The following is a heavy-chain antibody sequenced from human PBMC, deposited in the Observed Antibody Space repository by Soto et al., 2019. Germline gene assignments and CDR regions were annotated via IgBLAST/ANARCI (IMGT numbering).Heavy chain of an antibody. Sequence: GGSLRLSCAASGFTVSSNYMSWVRQAPGKGLEWVSVIYSGGSTYYADSVKGRFTISRDNSKNTLYLRMNSLRAEDTAVYYCAREIRAAMDVWGKGTTVTVSS. CDR3: AREIRAAMDV. CDR1: GFTVSSNY. V-gene: IGHV3-66*01. CDR2: IYSGGST. D-gene: IGHD6-13*01. J-gene: IGHJ6*03.